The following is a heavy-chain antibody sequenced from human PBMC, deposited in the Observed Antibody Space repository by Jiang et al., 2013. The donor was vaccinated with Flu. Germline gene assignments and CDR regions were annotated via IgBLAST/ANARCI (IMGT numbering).Heavy chain of an antibody. V-gene: IGHV1-3*01. CDR2: INAGNGNT. J-gene: IGHJ4*02. D-gene: IGHD3-3*01. Sequence: SVKVSCKASGYTFTSYAMHWVRQAPGQRLEWMGWINAGNGNTKYSQKFQGRVTITRDTSASTAYMELSSLRSEDTAVYYCAKGLRFLEWLLDWGQGTLVTVSS. CDR1: GYTFTSYA. CDR3: AKGLRFLEWLLD.